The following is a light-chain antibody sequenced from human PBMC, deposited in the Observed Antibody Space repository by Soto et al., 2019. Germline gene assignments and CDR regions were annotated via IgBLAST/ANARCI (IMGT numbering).Light chain of an antibody. CDR2: GAS. CDR1: QSVSSN. Sequence: EIVLTQSPATLCLSPGGRATLSCRASQSVSSNLAWYQQKPGQAPRLLIYGASTRATGIPARFSGSGSGTEFTLTISSLQSEDFAVYYCQQYNNWPKTFGQGTKVDIK. CDR3: QQYNNWPKT. V-gene: IGKV3-15*01. J-gene: IGKJ1*01.